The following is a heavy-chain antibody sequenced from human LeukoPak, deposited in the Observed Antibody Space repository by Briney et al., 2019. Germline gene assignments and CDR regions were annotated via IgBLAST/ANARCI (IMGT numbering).Heavy chain of an antibody. D-gene: IGHD4-17*01. J-gene: IGHJ6*02. Sequence: GGSLRLSCAASGFTFSSYSMNWVRQAPGKGLEWVSSISSSSSYIYYADSVKGRFTISRDNAKNSLYLQMNSLRAEDTAVYYCARVYGDYVSDYYYGMDVWGQGTTVTVSS. CDR3: ARVYGDYVSDYYYGMDV. CDR1: GFTFSSYS. CDR2: ISSSSSYI. V-gene: IGHV3-21*01.